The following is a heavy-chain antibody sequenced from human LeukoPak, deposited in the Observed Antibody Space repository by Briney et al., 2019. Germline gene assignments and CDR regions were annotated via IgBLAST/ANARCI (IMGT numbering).Heavy chain of an antibody. J-gene: IGHJ4*02. Sequence: GGSLRLSCAASGFTFSSFAMSWVRQAPGKGLEWVSGISGRDGSTYYADSVKGRFTISRDNSKNTLYLQMNSLRAEDTAVYYCAKGSDGYNLTPPDYWGQGTLVTVSS. V-gene: IGHV3-23*01. CDR1: GFTFSSFA. D-gene: IGHD5-24*01. CDR3: AKGSDGYNLTPPDY. CDR2: ISGRDGST.